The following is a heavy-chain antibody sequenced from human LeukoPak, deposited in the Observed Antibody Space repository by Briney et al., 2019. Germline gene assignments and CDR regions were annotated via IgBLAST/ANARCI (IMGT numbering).Heavy chain of an antibody. CDR3: AKDDHYDFWSGHDY. V-gene: IGHV3-30*02. J-gene: IGHJ4*02. CDR1: GFTFSSYG. Sequence: PGGSLRLSXAASGFTFSSYGMHWVRQAPGKGLEWVAFIRYDGSNKYYADSVKGRFTISRDNSKNTLYRQMNSLRAEDTAVYYCAKDDHYDFWSGHDYWGQGTLVTVSS. D-gene: IGHD3-3*01. CDR2: IRYDGSNK.